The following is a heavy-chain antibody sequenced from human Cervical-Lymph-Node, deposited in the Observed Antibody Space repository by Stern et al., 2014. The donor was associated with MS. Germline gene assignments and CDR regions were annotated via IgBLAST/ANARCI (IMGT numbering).Heavy chain of an antibody. D-gene: IGHD6-13*01. CDR1: GGSFSMDT. V-gene: IGHV1-69*01. CDR2: LTPMFGTS. Sequence: VQLVESGAEVKKPGSSVRVSCKASGGSFSMDTISWVRQAPGQGLEWMGGLTPMFGTSNYAQKFQGRVTTTADVFPSTAYMELTSLRSEDTAVYFCARDEGGIADSWGQGTLVIVSS. CDR3: ARDEGGIADS. J-gene: IGHJ4*02.